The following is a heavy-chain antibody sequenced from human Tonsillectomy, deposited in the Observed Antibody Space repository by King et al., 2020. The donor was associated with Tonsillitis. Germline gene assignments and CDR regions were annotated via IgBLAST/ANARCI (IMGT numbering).Heavy chain of an antibody. Sequence: VTLQESRPVLVKPTETLTLTCTVSGFSLTNAEMGVSWIRQPPGKALEWLAHIFSDDKKSYTTSLKSRLTISKDTSKSQVVLTMTNMDPVDTGTYYCARRKNDAFDIWGQGTKVTVSS. J-gene: IGHJ3*02. V-gene: IGHV2-26*01. CDR1: GFSLTNAEMG. CDR2: IFSDDKK. CDR3: ARRKNDAFDI.